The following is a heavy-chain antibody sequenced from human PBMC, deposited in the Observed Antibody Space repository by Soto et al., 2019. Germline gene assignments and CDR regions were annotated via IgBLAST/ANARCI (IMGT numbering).Heavy chain of an antibody. V-gene: IGHV5-10-1*01. J-gene: IGHJ6*02. CDR3: ARWPVSSGWSGGMDV. D-gene: IGHD6-19*01. Sequence: PGESLKISCKGSGYSFTSYWISWVRQMPGKGLEWMGRIDPSDSYTNYSPSFQGHVTISADKSISTAYLQWSSLKASDTAMYYCARWPVSSGWSGGMDVWGQGTTVTVSS. CDR1: GYSFTSYW. CDR2: IDPSDSYT.